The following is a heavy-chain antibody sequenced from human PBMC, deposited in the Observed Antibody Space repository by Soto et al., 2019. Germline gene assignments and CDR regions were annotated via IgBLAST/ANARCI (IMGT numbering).Heavy chain of an antibody. V-gene: IGHV1-2*04. J-gene: IGHJ5*02. D-gene: IGHD3-9*01. CDR2: INPNSGGT. Sequence: ASVKVSCTASGYTFTGYYMHWVRQAPGQGLEWMGWINPNSGGTNYAQKFQGWVTMTRDTSISTAYMELSRLRSDDTAVYYCARENRGYDILTGYPSYNWFDPWGQGTLVTVSS. CDR3: ARENRGYDILTGYPSYNWFDP. CDR1: GYTFTGYY.